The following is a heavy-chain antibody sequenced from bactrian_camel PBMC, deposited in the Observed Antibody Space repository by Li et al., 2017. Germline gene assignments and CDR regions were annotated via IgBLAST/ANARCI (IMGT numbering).Heavy chain of an antibody. Sequence: VQLVESGGGSVQVGGSLNLSCTTSGFNTADSPMAWYRQAPGKECELVSMVRGDGTTKYADSVKGRFTIAQDNAKNTMYLQMSSLKPEDTAMYYCATYETAIQAVGWRTGYNLRVRDGGQGTQVTVS. D-gene: IGHD1*01. CDR3: ATYETAIQAVGWRTGYNLRVRD. CDR2: VRGDGTT. CDR1: GFNTADSP. J-gene: IGHJ4*01. V-gene: IGHV3S60*01.